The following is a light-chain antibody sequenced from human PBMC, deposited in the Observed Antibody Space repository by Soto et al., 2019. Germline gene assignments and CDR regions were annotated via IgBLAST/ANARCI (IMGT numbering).Light chain of an antibody. CDR2: GAS. CDR3: QQYQNWPLT. J-gene: IGKJ3*01. CDR1: QSVGSN. V-gene: IGKV3-15*01. Sequence: EIVLTQSPATLSVSPGERATLSCRASQSVGSNLAWYQQKPGQAPRLLIYGASTRATAFPARFSGSGSGTEFTLTISSLQSEDFAVYFCQQYQNWPLTFGPGTKVDVK.